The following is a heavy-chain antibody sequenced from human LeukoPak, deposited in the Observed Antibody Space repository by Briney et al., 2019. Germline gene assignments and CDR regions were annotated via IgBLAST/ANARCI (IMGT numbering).Heavy chain of an antibody. J-gene: IGHJ3*02. V-gene: IGHV4-39*07. Sequence: SETLSLTCTVSGGSISSSSYYWGWIRQPPGKGLEWIGSIYYSGSTYYNPSLKSRVTISVDTSKNQFSLKLSSVTAADTAVYYCASGVLHSSGWHVAFDIWGQGTMVTVSS. CDR1: GGSISSSSYY. CDR3: ASGVLHSSGWHVAFDI. D-gene: IGHD6-19*01. CDR2: IYYSGST.